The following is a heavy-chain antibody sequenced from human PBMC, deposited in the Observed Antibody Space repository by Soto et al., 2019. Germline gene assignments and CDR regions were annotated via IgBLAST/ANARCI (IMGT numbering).Heavy chain of an antibody. V-gene: IGHV1-3*01. CDR2: INAGNGNT. CDR3: ASMGSSSSSGDYFDY. Sequence: ASVKVSCKASGYTFTSYAMHWVRQAPGQRLEWMGWINAGNGNTKYAQKFQGRVTITRDTSASTAYMELSSLRSEDAAVYYSASMGSSSSSGDYFDYWGQGTLVTVS. D-gene: IGHD6-6*01. CDR1: GYTFTSYA. J-gene: IGHJ4*02.